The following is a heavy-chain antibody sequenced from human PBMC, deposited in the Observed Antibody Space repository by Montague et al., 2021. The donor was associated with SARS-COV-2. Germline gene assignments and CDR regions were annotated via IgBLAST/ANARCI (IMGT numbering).Heavy chain of an antibody. Sequence: SETLSLTCAVYGGSFSGYYWSWIRQPPGKGLEWIGEISHSGSTNYNPSLKSRVTISVDTSKNQFSLKLSSVTAADTAVYYCARVRYYGSVTSLGMDVWGQGTTVTVSS. CDR2: ISHSGST. D-gene: IGHD3-10*01. J-gene: IGHJ6*02. V-gene: IGHV4-34*01. CDR1: GGSFSGYY. CDR3: ARVRYYGSVTSLGMDV.